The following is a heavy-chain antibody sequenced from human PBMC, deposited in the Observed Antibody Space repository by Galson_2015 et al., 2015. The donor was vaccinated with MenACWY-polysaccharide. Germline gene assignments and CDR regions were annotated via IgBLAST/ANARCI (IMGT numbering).Heavy chain of an antibody. V-gene: IGHV3-11*01. J-gene: IGHJ4*02. Sequence: SLRLSCAASGFTFSDYYMHWIRQAPGKGLEWVSYISDSGSAIYFADSVKGRFIISRDNAKNSLYLQMNSLRAEDTAVYFCARDPRGARSSYFDNWGQEILVTVSS. CDR1: GFTFSDYY. D-gene: IGHD3-10*01. CDR2: ISDSGSAI. CDR3: ARDPRGARSSYFDN.